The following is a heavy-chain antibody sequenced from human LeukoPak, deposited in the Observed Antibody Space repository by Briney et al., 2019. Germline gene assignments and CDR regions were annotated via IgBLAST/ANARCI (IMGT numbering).Heavy chain of an antibody. D-gene: IGHD5-24*01. J-gene: IGHJ4*02. Sequence: SGPTLVKPTQTLTLTCTFSGFSLSTSGVGVGWIRQPPGKALEWLPLIYWDDDKRYSPSLKSRLTITKDTSKNQVVLTMTNMDPVDTATYYCAHTGLKEMATIYDYFDYWGQGTLVTVSS. CDR2: IYWDDDK. CDR1: GFSLSTSGVG. V-gene: IGHV2-5*02. CDR3: AHTGLKEMATIYDYFDY.